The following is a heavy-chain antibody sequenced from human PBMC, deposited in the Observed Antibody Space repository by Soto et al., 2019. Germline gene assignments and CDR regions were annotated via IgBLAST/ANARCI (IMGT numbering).Heavy chain of an antibody. V-gene: IGHV3-7*01. CDR3: ARDVGRQSAHWFDP. CDR2: IKQDGSEK. Sequence: EVQLVESGGGLVQPGGSLRLSCAASGFTFSSYWMSWVRQAPGKGLEWVANIKQDGSEKYYVDSVKGRFTISRDNAKNSLYLQMNSLRAEDTAVYYCARDVGRQSAHWFDPWGQGTLVTVSS. CDR1: GFTFSSYW. J-gene: IGHJ5*02. D-gene: IGHD1-26*01.